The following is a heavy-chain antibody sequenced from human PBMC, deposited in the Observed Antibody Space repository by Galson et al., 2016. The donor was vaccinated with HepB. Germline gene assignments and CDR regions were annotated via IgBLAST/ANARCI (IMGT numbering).Heavy chain of an antibody. Sequence: SLRLSCAASGFNFRNYWMHWVRQAPGKGLVWVSRINTDGSSTNYADSVKGRITISRDNAKNTLYLQMNSLRAEDTAVYYCARDDGGGWFGSDYGMDVWGQGTTVTVSS. CDR2: INTDGSST. CDR1: GFNFRNYW. V-gene: IGHV3-74*01. CDR3: ARDDGGGWFGSDYGMDV. J-gene: IGHJ6*02. D-gene: IGHD3-10*01.